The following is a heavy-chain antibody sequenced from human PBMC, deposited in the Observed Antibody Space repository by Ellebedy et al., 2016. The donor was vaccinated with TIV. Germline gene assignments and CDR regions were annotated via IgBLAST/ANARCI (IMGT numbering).Heavy chain of an antibody. CDR3: AREVVDWNDSTDFDY. V-gene: IGHV1-46*01. J-gene: IGHJ4*02. CDR2: INPLGGKA. Sequence: ASVKVSCKASGYTFTHFEIHWVRQAPGQGLEWMGIINPLGGKATYAQRFQGRVTMTRDTSTSTVYMELSSLRSEDTAVFYCAREVVDWNDSTDFDYWGQGTLVTVSS. CDR1: GYTFTHFE. D-gene: IGHD1-1*01.